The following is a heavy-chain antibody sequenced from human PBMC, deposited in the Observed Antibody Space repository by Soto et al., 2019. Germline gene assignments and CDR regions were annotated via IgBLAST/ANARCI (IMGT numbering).Heavy chain of an antibody. J-gene: IGHJ5*02. CDR1: GGCISSGGYY. D-gene: IGHD2-2*01. V-gene: IGHV4-31*03. CDR3: ARVHCSSTSCYAGEWFDP. CDR2: IYYSGST. Sequence: SESLALTCTVSGGCISSGGYYWSWIRQHPGKGLEWIGYIYYSGSTYYNPSLKSRVTISVDTSKNQFSLKLSSVTAADTAVYYCARVHCSSTSCYAGEWFDPWGQGTLVTVSS.